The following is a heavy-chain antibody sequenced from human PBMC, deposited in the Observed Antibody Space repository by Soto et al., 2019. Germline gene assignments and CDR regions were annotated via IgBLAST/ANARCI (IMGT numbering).Heavy chain of an antibody. CDR1: GASISSDNR. D-gene: IGHD2-15*01. CDR2: ISQSGTT. V-gene: IGHV4-4*02. J-gene: IGHJ6*02. CDR3: AKKVPAALRLYYVFGLDV. Sequence: QVQLQESGPGLVKPSGTLSLTCAVSGASISSDNRWTWVRQPPGEGLEWIGEISQSGTTKYNPSLASRVTISVDKSKNQFSLRLTSMTAADTAVYYCAKKVPAALRLYYVFGLDVWGQGTTVTVSS.